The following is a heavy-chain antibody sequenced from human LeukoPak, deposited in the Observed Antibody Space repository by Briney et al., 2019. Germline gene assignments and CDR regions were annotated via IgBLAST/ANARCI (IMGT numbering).Heavy chain of an antibody. CDR2: ICPGDSDT. CDR3: ARRIAVAGHYFDY. Sequence: GESLKISCKGSEYRFTSYWIGWVRQMPGKGLEWMGIICPGDSDTRYSPSFQGQVTISADKSISTAYLQWSSLKASDTAMYYCARRIAVAGHYFDYWGQGTLVTVSS. J-gene: IGHJ4*02. CDR1: EYRFTSYW. V-gene: IGHV5-51*01. D-gene: IGHD6-19*01.